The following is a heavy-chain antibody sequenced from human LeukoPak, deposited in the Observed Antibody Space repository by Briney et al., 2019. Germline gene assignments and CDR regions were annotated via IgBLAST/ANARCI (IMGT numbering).Heavy chain of an antibody. CDR1: GFTFGGYG. CDR2: IAYDGSRA. Sequence: GGSLRLSCAGSGFTFGGYGMPWFRQTPGKGLEWVAVIAYDGSRAFYADSVKGRFTISRDNSKNTMSVQMDDLRAEDTAAYYCTRYNNDHFDYWGQGTLVTVSS. J-gene: IGHJ4*02. CDR3: TRYNNDHFDY. V-gene: IGHV3-33*01. D-gene: IGHD1-14*01.